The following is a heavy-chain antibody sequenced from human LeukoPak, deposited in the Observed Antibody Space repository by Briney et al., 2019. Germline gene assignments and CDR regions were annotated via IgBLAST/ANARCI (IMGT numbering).Heavy chain of an antibody. CDR1: GFTFSSYA. D-gene: IGHD2-2*01. V-gene: IGHV3-23*01. CDR2: ISGSGGST. Sequence: HAGGSLRLSCAASGFTFSSYAMSWVRQAPGKGLEWVSAISGSGGSTYYADSVKGRFTISRDNSKNTLYLQMNSLRAEDTAVYYCAKDPGYCSSTSCYDGAFRDHWFDPWGQGTLVTVSS. J-gene: IGHJ5*02. CDR3: AKDPGYCSSTSCYDGAFRDHWFDP.